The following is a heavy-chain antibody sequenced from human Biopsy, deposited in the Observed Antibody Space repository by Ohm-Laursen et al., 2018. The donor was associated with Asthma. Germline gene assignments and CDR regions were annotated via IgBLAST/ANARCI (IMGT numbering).Heavy chain of an antibody. J-gene: IGHJ4*02. CDR2: ISSSSSYI. Sequence: SLRLSCAASGFSFSSSNINWVRQAPGKGLEWVSSISSSSSYIYYADSVKGRFTISRDNAKNSLYLQMNSLRAEDTAVYYCAREPPEMLYISSWYGFFDYWGQGTLVTVSS. CDR1: GFSFSSSN. V-gene: IGHV3-21*01. D-gene: IGHD6-13*01. CDR3: AREPPEMLYISSWYGFFDY.